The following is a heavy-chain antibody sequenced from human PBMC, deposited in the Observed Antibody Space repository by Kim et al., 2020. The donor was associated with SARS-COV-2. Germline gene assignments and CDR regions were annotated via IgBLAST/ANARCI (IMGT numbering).Heavy chain of an antibody. D-gene: IGHD1-26*01. CDR3: ARAEVGATLSDAFDI. CDR2: IYPGDSDT. Sequence: GESLKISCKGSGYSFTSYWIGWVRQMPGKGLEWMGIIYPGDSDTRYSPSFQGQVTISADKSISTAYLQWSSLKASDTAMYYCARAEVGATLSDAFDIWGRGTMVTVSS. J-gene: IGHJ3*02. V-gene: IGHV5-51*01. CDR1: GYSFTSYW.